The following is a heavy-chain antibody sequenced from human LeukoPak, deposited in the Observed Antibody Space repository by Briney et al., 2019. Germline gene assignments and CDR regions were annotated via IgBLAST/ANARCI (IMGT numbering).Heavy chain of an antibody. D-gene: IGHD5-12*01. CDR2: INYSGTT. V-gene: IGHV4-39*07. Sequence: SETLSLTCTVSGGSFSSSPYYWGWIRQPPGKGLEWIGSINYSGTTYYNPSLKSRLTISVDTSKNQFSLKLSSVTAADTAVYYCARVGRGGYSGYDYYFDYWGQGTLVTVSS. J-gene: IGHJ4*02. CDR1: GGSFSSSPYY. CDR3: ARVGRGGYSGYDYYFDY.